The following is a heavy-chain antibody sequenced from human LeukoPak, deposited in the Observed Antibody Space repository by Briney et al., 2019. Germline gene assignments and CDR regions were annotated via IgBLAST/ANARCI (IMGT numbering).Heavy chain of an antibody. CDR3: ARDGVVVDKGGMDV. D-gene: IGHD2-15*01. V-gene: IGHV4-59*01. CDR2: IHYSGST. J-gene: IGHJ6*02. CDR1: GGSMSYYY. Sequence: SETLSLTCGVSGGSMSYYYWSWIRQAPGMGLEWIGYIHYSGSTTYNPSLKSRVTMSVDTSKNEFSLKLRFVTAADTAVYFCARDGVVVDKGGMDVWGQGTTVIVSS.